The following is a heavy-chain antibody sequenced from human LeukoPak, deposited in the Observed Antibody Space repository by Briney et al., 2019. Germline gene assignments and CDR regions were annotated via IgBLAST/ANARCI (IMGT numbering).Heavy chain of an antibody. CDR3: ARGGVSVGGNFDY. J-gene: IGHJ4*02. V-gene: IGHV3-21*01. CDR1: GFTFSSYE. D-gene: IGHD4-23*01. CDR2: ISRSSSYI. Sequence: PGGSLRLSCAASGFTFSSYEMNWVRQAPGKGLEWVSSISRSSSYIYYADSMKGRFTISRDNANNSLFLQMNSLRAEDTAVYYCARGGVSVGGNFDYWGQGTLVTVSS.